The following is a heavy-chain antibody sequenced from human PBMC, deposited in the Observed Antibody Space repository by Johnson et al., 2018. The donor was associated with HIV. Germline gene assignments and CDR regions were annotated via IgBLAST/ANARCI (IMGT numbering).Heavy chain of an antibody. CDR3: ARARTVVIARPDAFDI. J-gene: IGHJ3*02. Sequence: QVHLVESGGGVVQPGRSLRLSCAASGFTFSDHYMSWIRQAPGKGLEWVSYISSSGSTIYYADSVKGRFTISRDNSKNTLYLQMNSLRAEDTAVYYCARARTVVIARPDAFDIWGQGTMVTVSS. CDR1: GFTFSDHY. CDR2: ISSSGSTI. D-gene: IGHD2-21*01. V-gene: IGHV3-11*04.